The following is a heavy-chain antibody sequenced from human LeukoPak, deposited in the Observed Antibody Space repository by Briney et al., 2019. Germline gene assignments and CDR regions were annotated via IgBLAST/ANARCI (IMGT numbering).Heavy chain of an antibody. CDR1: GYTFSSYA. J-gene: IGHJ6*03. CDR3: ARGLGNTMVRGENYYYYYMDV. Sequence: GASVKVSCKASGYTFSSYAISWVRQAPGQGLEWMGGIIPIFGTANYAQKFQGRVTITADKSTSTAYMELSSLRSEDTAVYYCARGLGNTMVRGENYYYYYMDVWGKGTTVTVSS. CDR2: IIPIFGTA. V-gene: IGHV1-69*06. D-gene: IGHD3-10*01.